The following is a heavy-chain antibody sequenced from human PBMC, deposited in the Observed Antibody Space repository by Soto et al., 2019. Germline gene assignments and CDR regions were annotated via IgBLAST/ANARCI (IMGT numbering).Heavy chain of an antibody. D-gene: IGHD3-9*01. CDR1: GYTFTSYG. CDR2: ISAYNGNT. V-gene: IGHV1-18*01. CDR3: ARETYYDILTGYYARGLDY. J-gene: IGHJ4*02. Sequence: ASVKVSCKASGYTFTSYGISWVRQAPGQGLEWMGWISAYNGNTNYAQKLQGRVTMTTDTSTSTAYMELRSLRSDDTAVYYCARETYYDILTGYYARGLDYWGQGTLVTVSS.